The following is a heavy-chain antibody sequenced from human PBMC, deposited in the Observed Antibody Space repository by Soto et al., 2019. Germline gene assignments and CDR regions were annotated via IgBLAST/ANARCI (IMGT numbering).Heavy chain of an antibody. V-gene: IGHV3-30-3*01. J-gene: IGHJ4*02. CDR2: ISYDGSNK. CDR1: GFTFSSYA. D-gene: IGHD1-26*01. Sequence: GGSLRLSCAASGFTFSSYAMHWVRQAPGKGLEWVAVISYDGSNKYYADSVKGRFTISRDNSKNTLYLQMNSLRAEDTAVYYCARAKQWELLGYFDYWGQGTLVTVSS. CDR3: ARAKQWELLGYFDY.